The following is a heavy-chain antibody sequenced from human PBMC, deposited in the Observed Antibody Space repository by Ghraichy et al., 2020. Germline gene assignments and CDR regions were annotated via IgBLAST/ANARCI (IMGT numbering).Heavy chain of an antibody. CDR1: GFTFSSYG. Sequence: LSLTCAASGFTFSSYGMHWVRQAPGKGLEWVAFIRYDGSNKYYADSVKGRFTISRDNSKNTLYLQMNSLRAEDTAVYYCAKSQAATYYYDSSGYCLDYWGQGTLVTVSS. D-gene: IGHD3-22*01. CDR3: AKSQAATYYYDSSGYCLDY. V-gene: IGHV3-30*02. CDR2: IRYDGSNK. J-gene: IGHJ4*02.